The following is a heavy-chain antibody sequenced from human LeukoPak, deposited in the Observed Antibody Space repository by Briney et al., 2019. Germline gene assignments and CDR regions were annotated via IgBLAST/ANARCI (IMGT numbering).Heavy chain of an antibody. Sequence: ASVKVSCKASGYTFTSYDINWVRQATGQGLEWMGWMNPNSGNTGYAQKFQDRVIMTRNTSIGTAYMELSSLRSEDTAVYYCTRDPSVDYDLLSHWFDPWGQGTLVTVSS. CDR2: MNPNSGNT. CDR3: TRDPSVDYDLLSHWFDP. CDR1: GYTFTSYD. V-gene: IGHV1-8*01. D-gene: IGHD3-9*01. J-gene: IGHJ5*02.